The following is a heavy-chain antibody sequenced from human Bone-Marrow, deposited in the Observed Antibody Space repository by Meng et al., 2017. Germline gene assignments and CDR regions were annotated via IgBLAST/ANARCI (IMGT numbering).Heavy chain of an antibody. Sequence: QVQLQEAGPGLVKPSGTPSLTCAASGGSISSSNWWSWVRQPPGKGLEWIGEINHSGGTNYNPSLKSRVTISVDTSKNQFSLKLSSVTAADTAVYYCARGLRAARPLLFGYWGQGTLVTVSS. CDR3: ARGLRAARPLLFGY. V-gene: IGHV4-4*02. CDR1: GGSISSSNW. D-gene: IGHD6-6*01. J-gene: IGHJ4*02. CDR2: INHSGGT.